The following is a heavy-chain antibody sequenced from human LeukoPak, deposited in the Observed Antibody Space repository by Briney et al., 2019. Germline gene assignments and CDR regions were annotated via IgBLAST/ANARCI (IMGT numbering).Heavy chain of an antibody. Sequence: SETLSLTCAVYGGSFSGYYWSWIRQPPGKGLEWIGEINHSGSTNYNPSLKSRVTISVDTSKNQFSLKLSSVTAADTAVYYCARGPYGDYLSWFDPWGQGTLVSVSS. J-gene: IGHJ5*02. CDR2: INHSGST. CDR1: GGSFSGYY. D-gene: IGHD4-17*01. V-gene: IGHV4-34*01. CDR3: ARGPYGDYLSWFDP.